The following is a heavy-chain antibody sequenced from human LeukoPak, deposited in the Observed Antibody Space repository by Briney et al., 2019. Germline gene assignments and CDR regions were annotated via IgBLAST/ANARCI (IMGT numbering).Heavy chain of an antibody. J-gene: IGHJ4*02. CDR1: GFTVTSSH. Sequence: GGSLRLSCAASGFTVTSSHMSWVRQAPGKGLEWVSVIHSGGSTYYADSVKGRFTIPRDNPKNTLYLQMNSLRAEDTAVYYCATDRWEPGRFDYWGQGTLVTVSS. CDR3: ATDRWEPGRFDY. CDR2: IHSGGST. D-gene: IGHD1-26*01. V-gene: IGHV3-53*01.